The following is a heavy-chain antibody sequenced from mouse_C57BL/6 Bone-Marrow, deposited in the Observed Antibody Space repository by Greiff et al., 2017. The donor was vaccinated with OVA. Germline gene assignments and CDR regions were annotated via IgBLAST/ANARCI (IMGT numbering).Heavy chain of an antibody. D-gene: IGHD1-1*01. V-gene: IGHV1-15*01. J-gene: IGHJ2*01. CDR1: GYTFTDYE. Sequence: ESGAELVRPGASVTLSCKASGYTFTDYEMHWVKQTPVHGLEWIGAIDPETGGTAYNQKFKGKAILTADKSSSTAYMELRSLTSEDSAVYYCTSWVTTVVASDFDYWGQGTTLTVSS. CDR3: TSWVTTVVASDFDY. CDR2: IDPETGGT.